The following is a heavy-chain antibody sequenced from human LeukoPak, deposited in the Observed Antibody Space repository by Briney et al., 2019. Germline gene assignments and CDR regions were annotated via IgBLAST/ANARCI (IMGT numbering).Heavy chain of an antibody. CDR3: AKSGRVFDTSGYYWFPN. J-gene: IGHJ4*02. D-gene: IGHD3-22*01. Sequence: GGSLRLSCAASGFMFSSYAMCWVRQAPGKGLEWVSSISGGGANTHYADSVKGRFTISGDYSKNTLNLQMNSLRAEDTAVYYCAKSGRVFDTSGYYWFPNWGQGILVTVSS. CDR1: GFMFSSYA. V-gene: IGHV3-23*01. CDR2: ISGGGANT.